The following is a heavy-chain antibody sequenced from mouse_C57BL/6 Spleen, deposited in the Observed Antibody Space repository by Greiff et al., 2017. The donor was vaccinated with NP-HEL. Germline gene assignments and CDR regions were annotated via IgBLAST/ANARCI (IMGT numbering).Heavy chain of an antibody. CDR3: ARDYYGSSYRYFDY. V-gene: IGHV1-82*01. J-gene: IGHJ2*01. Sequence: QVQLKESGPELVKPGASVKISCKASGYAFSSSWMNWVKQRPGKGLEWIGRIYPGDGDTNYNGKFKGKATLTADKSSSTAYMQLSSLTSEDSAVYFCARDYYGSSYRYFDYWGHSTTLTVSS. CDR1: GYAFSSSW. CDR2: IYPGDGDT. D-gene: IGHD1-1*01.